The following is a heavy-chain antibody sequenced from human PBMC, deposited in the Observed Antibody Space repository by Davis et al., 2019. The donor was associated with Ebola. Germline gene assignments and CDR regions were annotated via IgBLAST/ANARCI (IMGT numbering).Heavy chain of an antibody. D-gene: IGHD2-8*02. CDR2: INPSGGST. V-gene: IGHV1-2*04. CDR3: ARDRPTGGTDYYYYGMDV. CDR1: GYTFTSYY. J-gene: IGHJ6*02. Sequence: ASVKVSCKASGYTFTSYYMHWVRQAPGQGLEWMGIINPSGGSTSYAQKFQGWVTMTRDTSISTAYMELSRLRSDDTAVYYCARDRPTGGTDYYYYGMDVWGQGTTVTVSS.